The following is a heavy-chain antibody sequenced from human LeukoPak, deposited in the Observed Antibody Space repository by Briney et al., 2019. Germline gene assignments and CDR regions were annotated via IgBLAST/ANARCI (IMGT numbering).Heavy chain of an antibody. V-gene: IGHV4-34*01. D-gene: IGHD6-6*01. Sequence: PSETLSLTCAVYGGSFSGYYWSWIRQPPGKGLEWIGEINHSGSTNYNPSLKSRVTISVDTSKNQFSLKLSSVTAADTAVYYCGSAAYSSSSPDYWGQGTLVTVSS. CDR2: INHSGST. CDR3: GSAAYSSSSPDY. J-gene: IGHJ4*02. CDR1: GGSFSGYY.